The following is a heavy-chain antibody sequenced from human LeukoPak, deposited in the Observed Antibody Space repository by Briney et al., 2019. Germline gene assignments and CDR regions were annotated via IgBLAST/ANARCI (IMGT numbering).Heavy chain of an antibody. V-gene: IGHV1-18*01. CDR2: ISAYNGNT. J-gene: IGHJ6*03. D-gene: IGHD3-10*01. Sequence: ASVKVSCKASGYTFTSYGISWARQAPGQGLEWMGWISAYNGNTNYAQKLQGRVTMTTDTSTTTAYMELRSLRSDDTAVYYCARDLGSYYYGSGSPTRFMDVWGKGTTVTVSS. CDR1: GYTFTSYG. CDR3: ARDLGSYYYGSGSPTRFMDV.